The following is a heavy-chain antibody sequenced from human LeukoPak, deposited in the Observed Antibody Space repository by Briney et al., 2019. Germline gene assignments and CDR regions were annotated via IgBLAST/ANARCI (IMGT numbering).Heavy chain of an antibody. J-gene: IGHJ5*02. CDR1: GYTFTSYD. Sequence: ASVKVSCKASGYTFTSYDINWVRQATGQGLEWMGWMNPNSGNTGYAQKFQGRVTMTRNTSISTAYMELSSLRSEDTAVYYCARVERYFDWLFAFGGGKLWFDPWGQGTLVTVSS. V-gene: IGHV1-8*01. D-gene: IGHD3-9*01. CDR3: ARVERYFDWLFAFGGGKLWFDP. CDR2: MNPNSGNT.